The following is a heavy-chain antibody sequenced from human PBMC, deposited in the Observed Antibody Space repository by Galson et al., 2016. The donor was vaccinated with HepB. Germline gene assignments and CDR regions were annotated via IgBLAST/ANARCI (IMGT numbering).Heavy chain of an antibody. CDR2: ISGSGQNT. Sequence: SLRLSCAASGFTFSRNAMSWVRQAPGKGLEWISSISGSGQNTYYRDSVEGRFTSSRDSSKNTLYLQMNSLRAEDTATYFCARVGPSGYFFDFWGQGALVTVSS. V-gene: IGHV3-23*01. CDR3: ARVGPSGYFFDF. CDR1: GFTFSRNA. J-gene: IGHJ4*02. D-gene: IGHD3-22*01.